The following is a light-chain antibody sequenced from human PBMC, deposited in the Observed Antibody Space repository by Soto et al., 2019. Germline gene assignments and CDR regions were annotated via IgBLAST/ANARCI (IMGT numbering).Light chain of an antibody. V-gene: IGLV2-14*01. CDR2: EVR. CDR3: CAYTARSTLV. CDR1: MRDVGAYNL. J-gene: IGLJ3*02. Sequence: QSALTQPASVSGSAGQSITISCSGTMRDVGAYNLVSWYQQHPGTAPKLIIYEVRNRPSGISSRFSGSRSGNAASLTISGRQSEDEGDYYCCAYTARSTLVFGVGTKLTVL.